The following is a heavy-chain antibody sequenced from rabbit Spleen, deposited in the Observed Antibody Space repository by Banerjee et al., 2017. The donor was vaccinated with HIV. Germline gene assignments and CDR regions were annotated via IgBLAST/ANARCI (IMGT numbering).Heavy chain of an antibody. J-gene: IGHJ2*01. D-gene: IGHD1-1*01. CDR1: GFSFSSSDY. CDR2: IYTGSGGST. V-gene: IGHV1S40*01. CDR3: ARNYVNAFDP. Sequence: QSLEESGGGLVKPGASLTLTCTASGFSFSSSDYMCWVRQAPGKGLEWIACIYTGSGGSTHYANWAKGRFTISKTSSTTVTLQMTSLTAADTATYFCARNYVNAFDPWGPGTLVTVS.